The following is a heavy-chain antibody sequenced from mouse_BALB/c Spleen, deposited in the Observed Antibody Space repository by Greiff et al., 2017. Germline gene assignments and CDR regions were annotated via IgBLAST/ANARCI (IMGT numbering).Heavy chain of an antibody. CDR3: ARYNLPFGKKVYYYAMDY. CDR1: GFSLTSYG. J-gene: IGHJ4*01. D-gene: IGHD1-1*01. CDR2: IWSGGST. V-gene: IGHV2-2*02. Sequence: LQESGPGLVQPSQSLSITCTVSGFSLTSYGVHWVRQSPGKGLEWLGVIWSGGSTDYNAAFISRLSISKDNSKSQVFFKMNSLQANDTAIYYCARYNLPFGKKVYYYAMDYWGQGTSVTVSS.